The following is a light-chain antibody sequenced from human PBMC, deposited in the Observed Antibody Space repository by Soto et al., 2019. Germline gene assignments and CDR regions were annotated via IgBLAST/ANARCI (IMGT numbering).Light chain of an antibody. CDR3: QQFGGSIN. CDR1: QNVRTF. J-gene: IGKJ5*01. V-gene: IGKV3-11*01. Sequence: EFVLTQYPSTLWSSALEPATLSFRASQNVRTFLDWYQQKPGQAPRLLIYGASNRATGIPARFSGSGSGTDFTLTISRLEPEDSAVYYCQQFGGSINFGQGTRLEIK. CDR2: GAS.